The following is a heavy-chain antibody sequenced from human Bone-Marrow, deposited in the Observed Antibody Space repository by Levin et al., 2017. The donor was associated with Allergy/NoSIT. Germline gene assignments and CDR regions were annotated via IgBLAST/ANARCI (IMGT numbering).Heavy chain of an antibody. CDR1: GFTFSSYS. Sequence: GESLKISCAASGFTFSSYSMNWVRQAPGKGLEWVSYISGGSTNIYYADSVKGRFTISRDNAKNSLYLQMNSLRDEDTAVYYCARFSSGYYYIDYWGQGTLVTVSS. CDR3: ARFSSGYYYIDY. J-gene: IGHJ4*02. D-gene: IGHD3-22*01. CDR2: ISGGSTNI. V-gene: IGHV3-48*02.